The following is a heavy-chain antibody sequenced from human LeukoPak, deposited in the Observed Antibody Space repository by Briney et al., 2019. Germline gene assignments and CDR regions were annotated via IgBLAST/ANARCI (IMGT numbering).Heavy chain of an antibody. CDR3: AREQYYYDNSGYYDF. D-gene: IGHD3-22*01. CDR1: GGTFSSYA. Sequence: ASVKVSCKASGGTFSSYAISWVRQAPGQGLEWMGGIIPIFGTANYAQKFQGRVTMTTDTSTSTAYMELRSLRSDDTAVYYCAREQYYYDNSGYYDFWGQGTQVTVSS. V-gene: IGHV1-69*05. J-gene: IGHJ4*02. CDR2: IIPIFGTA.